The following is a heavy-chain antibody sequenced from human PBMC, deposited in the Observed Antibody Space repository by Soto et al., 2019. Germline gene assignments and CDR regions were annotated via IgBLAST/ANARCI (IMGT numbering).Heavy chain of an antibody. V-gene: IGHV2-70*01. Sequence: SGPTLVNPTQTLTLTCTFSGFSLSTSGMFVSWIRQPPGKALEWLALIDWDDDKYYSTSLKTRLTISKDTSKNQVVLTMTNMDPVDTATYYCARTAMGIAAVYGMDVWGQGTTVTVSS. CDR2: IDWDDDK. D-gene: IGHD6-13*01. CDR3: ARTAMGIAAVYGMDV. J-gene: IGHJ6*02. CDR1: GFSLSTSGMF.